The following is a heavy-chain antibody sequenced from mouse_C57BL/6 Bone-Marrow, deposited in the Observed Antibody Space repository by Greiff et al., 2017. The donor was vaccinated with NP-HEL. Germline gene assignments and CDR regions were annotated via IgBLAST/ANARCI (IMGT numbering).Heavy chain of an antibody. V-gene: IGHV1-5*01. CDR2: IYPGNSDT. CDR3: TSSSFYGSSPFAY. D-gene: IGHD1-1*01. Sequence: VQLKQSGTVLARPGASVKMSCKTSGYTFTSYWMHWVKQRPGQGLEWIGAIYPGNSDTSYNQKFKGKAKLTAVTSASTAYMELSSLTTEDSAVYYCTSSSFYGSSPFAYWGQGTLVTVSA. CDR1: GYTFTSYW. J-gene: IGHJ3*01.